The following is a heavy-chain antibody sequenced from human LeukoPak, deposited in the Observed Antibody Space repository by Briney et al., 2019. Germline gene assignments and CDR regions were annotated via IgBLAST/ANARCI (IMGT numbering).Heavy chain of an antibody. J-gene: IGHJ4*02. CDR2: INPNSGGT. Sequence: ASVKVSCKASGYTFTGYYMHWVRQAPGQGLEWMGWINPNSGGTNYAQKFQGRVTMTRDTSISTAYMELSRLRSDDTAVYYCARDMGRAYAVAGRPTDYWGQGTLVTVSS. V-gene: IGHV1-2*02. CDR3: ARDMGRAYAVAGRPTDY. D-gene: IGHD6-19*01. CDR1: GYTFTGYY.